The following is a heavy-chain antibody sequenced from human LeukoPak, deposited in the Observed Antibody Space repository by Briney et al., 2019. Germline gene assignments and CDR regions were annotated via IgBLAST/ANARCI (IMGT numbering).Heavy chain of an antibody. CDR1: GFTFKSYA. D-gene: IGHD3-10*01. CDR3: TRLDYGSDY. Sequence: GGSLRLSCAASGFTFKSYAMNWVRQAPGKGLEWVGRIRTRTNRYATAYAAAVKGRFTVSRDDSKNTAYLQMNSLKTEDTAVYYCTRLDYGSDYWGQGTQVIVSS. J-gene: IGHJ4*02. V-gene: IGHV3-73*01. CDR2: IRTRTNRYAT.